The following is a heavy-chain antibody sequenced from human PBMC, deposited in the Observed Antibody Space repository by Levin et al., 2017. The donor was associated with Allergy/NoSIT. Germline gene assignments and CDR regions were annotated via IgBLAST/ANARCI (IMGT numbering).Heavy chain of an antibody. Sequence: GGSLRLSCAASGFTFSSYAMSWVRQAPGKGLEWVSAISGSGAYTYYADSVKGRFTISRDNSKNTLYLQMNSLRAEDTAVYYCAKDPDYGGNPPRFDPWGQGTLVTVSS. CDR2: ISGSGAYT. CDR1: GFTFSSYA. V-gene: IGHV3-23*01. J-gene: IGHJ5*02. CDR3: AKDPDYGGNPPRFDP. D-gene: IGHD4-23*01.